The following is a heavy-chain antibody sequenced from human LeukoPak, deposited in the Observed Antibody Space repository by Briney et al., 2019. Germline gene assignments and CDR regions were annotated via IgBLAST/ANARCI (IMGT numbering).Heavy chain of an antibody. CDR2: IFYSGNT. V-gene: IGHV4-39*01. J-gene: IGHJ4*02. Sequence: PSEALSLTCTVSGGSISGSTYYWGCDRQPQGKGLEWIVKIFYSGNTYYSPAIQSRVTMSADTTKNQFSLRLSSVTAADTALYYCARLFDFWGQGIQVTVSS. CDR3: ARLFDF. CDR1: GGSISGSTYY.